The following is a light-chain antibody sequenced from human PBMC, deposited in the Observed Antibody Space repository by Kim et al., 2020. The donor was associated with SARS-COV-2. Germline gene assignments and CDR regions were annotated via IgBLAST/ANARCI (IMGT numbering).Light chain of an antibody. CDR1: SGSIASKY. CDR3: QSYDNDNHGV. V-gene: IGLV6-57*03. CDR2: GDD. J-gene: IGLJ3*02. Sequence: KTVSISSTRSSGSIASKYVQWYQRRPGSAPTTLIYGDDQRPSGVPDRFSASIDTSSNSASLIISGLKTEDEADYYCQSYDNDNHGVFGGGTQLTVL.